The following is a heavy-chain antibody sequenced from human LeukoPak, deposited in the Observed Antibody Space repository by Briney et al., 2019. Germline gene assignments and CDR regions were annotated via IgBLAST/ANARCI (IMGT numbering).Heavy chain of an antibody. V-gene: IGHV4-4*07. CDR1: GGSISSYY. J-gene: IGHJ4*02. CDR2: IYTSGSS. D-gene: IGHD2-2*02. CDR3: AREVRCSTTRCYSLFDY. Sequence: SETLSLTCTVSGGSISSYYWSWIRQPAGKGLEWIGRIYTSGSSNHNPSLKSRVTMSVDMPKNQFSLRLSSVTAADTAVYYCAREVRCSTTRCYSLFDYWGQGTLVTVSS.